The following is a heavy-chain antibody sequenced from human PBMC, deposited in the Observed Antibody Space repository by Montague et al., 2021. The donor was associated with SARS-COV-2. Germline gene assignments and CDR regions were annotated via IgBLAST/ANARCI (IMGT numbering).Heavy chain of an antibody. Sequence: SETLSLTCTVSGGSISRYSWTWIRQPPGKGPEWIGYIYNSGSTNYNPSLTCRVTISVDTSKSQFSLKLSSVAAADTAVYYCARVGRGSSWYEVAFDIWGQGTMVTVSS. V-gene: IGHV4-59*01. CDR1: GGSISRYS. CDR2: IYNSGST. J-gene: IGHJ3*02. CDR3: ARVGRGSSWYEVAFDI. D-gene: IGHD6-13*01.